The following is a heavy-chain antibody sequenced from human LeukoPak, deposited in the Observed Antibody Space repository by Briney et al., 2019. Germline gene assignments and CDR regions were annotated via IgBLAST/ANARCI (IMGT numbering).Heavy chain of an antibody. CDR2: ISANNGDT. V-gene: IGHV1-18*01. Sequence: ASVKVSCKASGYSFTSYDITWVRQAPGQGLEWMGWISANNGDTDYAQKFQGRVTMTTDTFTSTVQMELRSLRSDDTAVYYCARELTYYDFWSGYYTGSYYYYGMDVWGQGTTVTVSS. CDR1: GYSFTSYD. CDR3: ARELTYYDFWSGYYTGSYYYYGMDV. D-gene: IGHD3-3*01. J-gene: IGHJ6*02.